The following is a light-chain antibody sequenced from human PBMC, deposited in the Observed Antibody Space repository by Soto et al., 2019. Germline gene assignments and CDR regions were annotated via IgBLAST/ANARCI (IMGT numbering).Light chain of an antibody. CDR1: QSVSSSY. V-gene: IGKV3-20*01. CDR2: GAS. J-gene: IGKJ1*01. Sequence: EIVLTQSPGTLSLSPGERATLSCRASQSVSSSYLAWYQQKPGQAPRLLIYGASSRATGIPDRFSGSGSGKDFNITISRLGPEDFAVYYCQQYGSSPWTFGQGNKVEIK. CDR3: QQYGSSPWT.